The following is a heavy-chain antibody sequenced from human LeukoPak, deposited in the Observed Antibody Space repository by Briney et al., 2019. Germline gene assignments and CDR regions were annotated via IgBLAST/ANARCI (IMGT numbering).Heavy chain of an antibody. CDR3: ARHLARSYYVP. CDR2: IYYSGST. D-gene: IGHD1-26*01. CDR1: GGSISSYY. J-gene: IGHJ5*02. Sequence: SETLSLTCTVSGGSISSYYRSWIRQPPGKGLEWIGYIYYSGSTNYNPSLKSRVTISVDTSKNQFSLKLSFVTAADTAVYYCARHLARSYYVPWGQGTLVTVSS. V-gene: IGHV4-59*08.